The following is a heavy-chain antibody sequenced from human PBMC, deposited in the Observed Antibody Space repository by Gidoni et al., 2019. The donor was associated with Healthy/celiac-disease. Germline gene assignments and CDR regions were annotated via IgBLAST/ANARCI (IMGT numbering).Heavy chain of an antibody. J-gene: IGHJ3*02. V-gene: IGHV3-23*01. CDR1: GFTFSSYA. CDR3: ARDLIHGAFDI. Sequence: EVQLLESGGGLVQPGGSLRLSCAASGFTFSSYARSWVRQAPGKGLEWVSAISGSGGSTYHADPVKGRCSISRDNSKNTLYLQMNSLRAEDTAVYYCARDLIHGAFDIWGQGTMVTVSS. CDR2: ISGSGGST.